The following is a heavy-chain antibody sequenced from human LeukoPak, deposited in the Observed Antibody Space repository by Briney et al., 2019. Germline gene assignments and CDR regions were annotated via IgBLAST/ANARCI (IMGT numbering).Heavy chain of an antibody. D-gene: IGHD3-10*01. J-gene: IGHJ4*02. CDR1: GGSISSYY. CDR2: IYYSGST. V-gene: IGHV4-59*08. Sequence: SETLSLTCSVSGGSISSYYWSWIRQPPGKGLEWIGYIYYSGSTKYNPSLKSRVTISVDTSKNQFSLRLSSVTAADTAVYYCARNRGLWFGEYFDYWGQGTLVTVSS. CDR3: ARNRGLWFGEYFDY.